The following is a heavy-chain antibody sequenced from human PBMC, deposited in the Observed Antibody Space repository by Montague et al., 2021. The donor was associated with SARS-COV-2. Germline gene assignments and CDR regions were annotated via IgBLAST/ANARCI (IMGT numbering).Heavy chain of an antibody. CDR3: VRYSGWFYFDF. J-gene: IGHJ4*02. Sequence: CAISGDSVARNRGTSRGHTYSLPTGFEWLGSTYYRTKWYSDYAPSVRGRLTVNPDASKNEFSLELNYVTPEDTAVYYCVRYSGWFYFDFWGQGTLVTVSS. CDR2: TYYRTKWYS. D-gene: IGHD6-19*01. V-gene: IGHV6-1*01. CDR1: GDSVARNRGT.